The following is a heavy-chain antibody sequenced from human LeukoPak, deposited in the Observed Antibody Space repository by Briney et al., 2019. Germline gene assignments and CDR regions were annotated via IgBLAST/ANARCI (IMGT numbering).Heavy chain of an antibody. D-gene: IGHD6-19*01. CDR3: ASPYSSGWYTY. J-gene: IGHJ4*02. CDR2: IYYSGST. CDR1: GGSFSGYY. Sequence: IPSETLSLTCAVYGGSFSGYYWSWIRQPPGKGLEWIGSIYYSGSTYYNPSLKSRVTISVDTSKNQFSLKLSSVTAADTAVYYCASPYSSGWYTYWGQGTLVTVSS. V-gene: IGHV4-34*01.